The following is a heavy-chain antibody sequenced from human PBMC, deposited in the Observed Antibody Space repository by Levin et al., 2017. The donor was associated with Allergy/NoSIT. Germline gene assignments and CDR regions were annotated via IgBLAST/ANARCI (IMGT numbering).Heavy chain of an antibody. Sequence: GGSLRLSCAASGFTFSSYGMHWVRQAPGKGLEWVAVISYDGSNKYYADSVKGRFTISRDNSKNTLYLQMNSLRAEDTAVYYCAKDVHYYGSNTGLTDWGQGTLVTVSS. D-gene: IGHD3-10*01. CDR2: ISYDGSNK. V-gene: IGHV3-30*18. CDR3: AKDVHYYGSNTGLTD. CDR1: GFTFSSYG. J-gene: IGHJ4*02.